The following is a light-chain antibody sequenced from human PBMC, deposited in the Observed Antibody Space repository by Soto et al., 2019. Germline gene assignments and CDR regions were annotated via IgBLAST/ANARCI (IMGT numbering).Light chain of an antibody. V-gene: IGKV3-20*01. CDR2: DTS. Sequence: EIVLTQSPGTLSLSPGERATLPCRASQSVSSSSLAWYQQKPGQAPGLLIYDTSTRATGIPDRFGGSGSGTDFTLTISRLEPEDFAVYYCQQYGSFPYTFGQGTKLEI. J-gene: IGKJ2*01. CDR3: QQYGSFPYT. CDR1: QSVSSSS.